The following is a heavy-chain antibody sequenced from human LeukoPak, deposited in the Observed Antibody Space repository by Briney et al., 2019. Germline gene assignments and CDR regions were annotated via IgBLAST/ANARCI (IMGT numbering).Heavy chain of an antibody. Sequence: GGSLRLSCAASGFTFSSYAMTWVRQAPGKGLEWVSAVSGSGGSTYYADSVKGRFTISRDNSKNTLYLQMNSLRVEDTAVYYCAKGSRDAGSYHDRWGQGTLVTVTS. CDR2: VSGSGGST. D-gene: IGHD1-26*01. J-gene: IGHJ5*02. CDR1: GFTFSSYA. CDR3: AKGSRDAGSYHDR. V-gene: IGHV3-23*01.